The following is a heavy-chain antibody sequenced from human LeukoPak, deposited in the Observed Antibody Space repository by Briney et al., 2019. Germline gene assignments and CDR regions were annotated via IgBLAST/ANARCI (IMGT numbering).Heavy chain of an antibody. V-gene: IGHV4-61*02. Sequence: PSETLSLTCTVSGGSISSGSYYWSWIRQPAGKGLEWIGRIYTSGSTNYNPSLKSRVTISVDTSKNQFSLKLSSVTAADTAVYYCARETVEMATIIWGQGTLVTVSS. CDR3: ARETVEMATII. J-gene: IGHJ4*02. CDR1: GGSISSGSYY. D-gene: IGHD5-24*01. CDR2: IYTSGST.